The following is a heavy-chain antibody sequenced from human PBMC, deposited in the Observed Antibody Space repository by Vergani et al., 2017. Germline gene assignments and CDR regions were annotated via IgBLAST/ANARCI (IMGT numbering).Heavy chain of an antibody. CDR1: GGTFSSYA. V-gene: IGHV1-69*01. D-gene: IGHD4-23*01. CDR3: AREGRLRWRGWFDP. CDR2: IIPSFGTA. Sequence: QVQLVQSGAEVKKPGSSVKVSCKASGGTFSSYAISWVRQAPGQGLEWMGGIIPSFGTANYAQKFPGRVTINADESTSTAYRELSSLRSEDTAGYYCAREGRLRWRGWFDPWGQGTLVTVSS. J-gene: IGHJ5*02.